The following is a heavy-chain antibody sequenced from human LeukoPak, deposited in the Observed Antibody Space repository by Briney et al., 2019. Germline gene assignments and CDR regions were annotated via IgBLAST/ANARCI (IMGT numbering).Heavy chain of an antibody. Sequence: PGGSLRLSCAASGFTFSSYSMNWVRQAPGKGLEWVSSISSSSSYIYYADSVKGRFTISRDNAKSSLYLQMNSLRAEDTAVYYCARGISSSTSCYCFDYWGQGTLVTVSS. D-gene: IGHD2-2*01. V-gene: IGHV3-21*01. CDR3: ARGISSSTSCYCFDY. CDR2: ISSSSSYI. CDR1: GFTFSSYS. J-gene: IGHJ4*02.